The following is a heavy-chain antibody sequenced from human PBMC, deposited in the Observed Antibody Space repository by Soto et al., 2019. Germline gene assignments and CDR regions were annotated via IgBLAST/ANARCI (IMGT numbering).Heavy chain of an antibody. Sequence: SVKVSCKASGGTFSSYAISWVRQAPGQGLEWMGGIIPIFGTANYAQKFQGRVTITADESTSTAYMELSSLRSEDTAVYYCASPWGGVDTVSDYYYYGMDVWGQGTTVTVSS. V-gene: IGHV1-69*13. CDR1: GGTFSSYA. CDR3: ASPWGGVDTVSDYYYYGMDV. D-gene: IGHD5-18*01. J-gene: IGHJ6*02. CDR2: IIPIFGTA.